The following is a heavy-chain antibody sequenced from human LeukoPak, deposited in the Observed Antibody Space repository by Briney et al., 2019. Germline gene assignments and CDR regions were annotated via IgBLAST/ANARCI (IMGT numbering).Heavy chain of an antibody. CDR1: GFTVSSNY. D-gene: IGHD6-6*01. J-gene: IGHJ4*02. CDR2: IYSGGST. CDR3: ASGSSSSDYFDY. V-gene: IGHV3-53*01. Sequence: GGSLRLSCAASGFTVSSNYMSWVRQAPGKGLEWVSVIYSGGSTYYADSVKGRFTISRDNSKNTLYLQMNSLRAADTAVYYCASGSSSSDYFDYWGQGTLVTVSS.